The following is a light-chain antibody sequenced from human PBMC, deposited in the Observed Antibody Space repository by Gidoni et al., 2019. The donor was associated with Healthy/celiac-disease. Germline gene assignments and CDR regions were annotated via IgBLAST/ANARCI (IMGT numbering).Light chain of an antibody. CDR2: GAS. Sequence: VLTQSPGPLSLSPGERATLSCRARQSVSSSYLAWYQQKPGQEPRALIYGASSRATGIPDRFSGSGSGTDFTLTISRLEPEDFAVYYCQQYGSSLYTFGQGTKLEIK. CDR1: QSVSSSY. V-gene: IGKV3-20*01. J-gene: IGKJ2*01. CDR3: QQYGSSLYT.